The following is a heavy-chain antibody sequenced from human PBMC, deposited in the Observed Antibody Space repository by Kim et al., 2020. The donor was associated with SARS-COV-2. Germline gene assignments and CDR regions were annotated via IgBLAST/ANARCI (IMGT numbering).Heavy chain of an antibody. Sequence: VKGRFTIPRAISKNTLYLQMNSLRAEDTAVYYCAKDRLYTGFMVRAYFDYWGQGTLVTVSS. D-gene: IGHD3-10*01. J-gene: IGHJ4*02. CDR3: AKDRLYTGFMVRAYFDY. V-gene: IGHV3-30*02.